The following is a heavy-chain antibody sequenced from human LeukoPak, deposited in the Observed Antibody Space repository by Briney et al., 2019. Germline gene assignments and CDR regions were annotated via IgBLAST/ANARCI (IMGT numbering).Heavy chain of an antibody. V-gene: IGHV3-23*01. D-gene: IGHD6-19*01. J-gene: IGHJ4*02. CDR2: ISSAGDNT. CDR3: AKDLPPEYSSGWWAFDY. Sequence: GGSLRLSCAAAGFTFSTFAMSWVRQAPGKGLEWVSSISSAGDNTYSADSVKGRFTISRDNSKNTLFLQMTSLRADDTAVYYCAKDLPPEYSSGWWAFDYWGQGTLVTVSS. CDR1: GFTFSTFA.